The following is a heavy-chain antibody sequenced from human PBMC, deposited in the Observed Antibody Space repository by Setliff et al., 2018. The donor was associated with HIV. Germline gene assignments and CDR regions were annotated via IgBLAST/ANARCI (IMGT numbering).Heavy chain of an antibody. Sequence: SGPTLVNPTQTLTLTCTFSGFSLTTAGVGVNWIRQPPGKSLEWLARIYWDDDKRYIPSLKSRLTITKDTSKNQVVLTMTNMDPLDTATYFCARYNFRRGYWDYFDYWGQGTQVTVSS. J-gene: IGHJ4*02. CDR2: IYWDDDK. CDR3: ARYNFRRGYWDYFDY. V-gene: IGHV2-5*02. CDR1: GFSLTTAGVG. D-gene: IGHD3-3*01.